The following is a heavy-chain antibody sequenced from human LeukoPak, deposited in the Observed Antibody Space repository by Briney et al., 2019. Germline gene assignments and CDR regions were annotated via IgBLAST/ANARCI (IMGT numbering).Heavy chain of an antibody. CDR1: GGSISTTSYY. D-gene: IGHD5-12*01. CDR3: ASASDIAPNWFDP. CDR2: IYTSGST. V-gene: IGHV4-61*02. J-gene: IGHJ5*02. Sequence: SETLSLTCTVSGGSISTTSYYWSWIRQPAGKGLEWIGRIYTSGSTDYNPSLKSRVTISVDKSKNQFSLKLSSVTAADTAVYYCASASDIAPNWFDPWGQGTLVTVSS.